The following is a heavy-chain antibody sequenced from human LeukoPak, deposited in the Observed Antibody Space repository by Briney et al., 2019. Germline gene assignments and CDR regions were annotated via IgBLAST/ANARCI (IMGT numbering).Heavy chain of an antibody. CDR3: ARDSRYYDGRVLTKIDY. V-gene: IGHV4-59*01. J-gene: IGHJ4*02. CDR1: GGSISSYY. D-gene: IGHD3-22*01. Sequence: SETLSLTCTVSGGSISSYYWSWIRQPPGKGLEWIGYIYYSGSTNYNPSLKSRVTISVDTSKNQFSLRLSSVTAADTAVYYCARDSRYYDGRVLTKIDYWGQGTLVTVSS. CDR2: IYYSGST.